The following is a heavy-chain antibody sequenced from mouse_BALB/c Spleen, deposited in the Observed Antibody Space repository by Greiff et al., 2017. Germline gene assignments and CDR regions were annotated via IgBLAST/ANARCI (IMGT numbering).Heavy chain of an antibody. Sequence: VQLKQSGAELVKPGASVKLSCTASGFNIKDTYMHWVKQRPEQGLEWIGRIDPANGNTKYDPKFQGKATITADTSSNTAYLQLSSLTSEDTAVYYCARDTTVVATDFDYWGQGTTLTVSS. CDR3: ARDTTVVATDFDY. D-gene: IGHD1-1*01. V-gene: IGHV14-3*02. CDR2: IDPANGNT. J-gene: IGHJ2*01. CDR1: GFNIKDTY.